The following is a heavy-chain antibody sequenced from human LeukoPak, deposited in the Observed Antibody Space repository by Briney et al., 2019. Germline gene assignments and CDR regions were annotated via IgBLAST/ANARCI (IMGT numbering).Heavy chain of an antibody. V-gene: IGHV1-18*01. D-gene: IGHD3-3*01. CDR1: GYTFTSYG. J-gene: IGHJ4*02. Sequence: GASVKVSCKASGYTFTSYGISWVRQAPGQGLEWMGWISVYNGNTKYVQKFQGRVTMTTDTSTRTAYMELRSLRSDDTAVYYCARHTGSLYDFWSGYIDYWGQGTLVTVPS. CDR2: ISVYNGNT. CDR3: ARHTGSLYDFWSGYIDY.